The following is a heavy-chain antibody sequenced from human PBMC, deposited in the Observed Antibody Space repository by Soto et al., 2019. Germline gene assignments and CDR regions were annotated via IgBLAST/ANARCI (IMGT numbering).Heavy chain of an antibody. CDR2: IIPIFGTA. D-gene: IGHD1-26*01. V-gene: IGHV1-69*06. CDR3: ARDRRELLNWFDP. J-gene: IGHJ5*02. CDR1: GGTFSSYA. Sequence: ASVKVSCKASGGTFSSYAISWVRQAPGQGLEWMGGIIPIFGTANYAQKFQGRVTITADKSTSTAYMELSSLRSEDTAVYYCARDRRELLNWFDPWGQGTLVTVS.